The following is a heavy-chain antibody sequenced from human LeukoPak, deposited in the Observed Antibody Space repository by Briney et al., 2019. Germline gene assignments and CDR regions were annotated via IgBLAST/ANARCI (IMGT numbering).Heavy chain of an antibody. CDR3: ARDRLDIVVVVAATPWYYGMDV. CDR2: ISYDGNNQ. CDR1: GFTFSSYG. D-gene: IGHD2-15*01. J-gene: IGHJ6*02. V-gene: IGHV3-30*03. Sequence: GGSLRLSCAASGFTFSSYGMHWVRQAPGKGLEGVASISYDGNNQYYADSVKGRFIISRDNSKNTLSLQMNSLRAEDTALYYCARDRLDIVVVVAATPWYYGMDVWGQGTTVTVSS.